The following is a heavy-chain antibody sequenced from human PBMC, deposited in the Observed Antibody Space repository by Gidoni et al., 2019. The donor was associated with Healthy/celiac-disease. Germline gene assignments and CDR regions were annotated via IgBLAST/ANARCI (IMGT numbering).Heavy chain of an antibody. Sequence: QVQLVESGGGVVQPGRSLRLSCAASGFTFSSYGMHWVRQAPGKGLEWVAVIWYDGSNKYYADSVKGRFTISRDNSKNTLYLQMNSLRAEDTAVYYCARDRSGCYYDSSGYYCGDYYYYGMDVWGQGTTVTVSS. D-gene: IGHD3-22*01. CDR3: ARDRSGCYYDSSGYYCGDYYYYGMDV. J-gene: IGHJ6*02. CDR2: IWYDGSNK. CDR1: GFTFSSYG. V-gene: IGHV3-33*01.